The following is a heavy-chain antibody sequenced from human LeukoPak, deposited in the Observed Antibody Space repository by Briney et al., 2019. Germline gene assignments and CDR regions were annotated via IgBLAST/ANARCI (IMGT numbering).Heavy chain of an antibody. V-gene: IGHV3-23*01. Sequence: GGSLRLSCAASGFTFSSYWMSWVRQAPGKGLEWVSAISGSGGSTYYADSVKGRFTISRDNSKNTLYLQMNSLRAEDTAVYYCARGNYQVGGYFDYWGQGTLVTVSS. CDR2: ISGSGGST. CDR1: GFTFSSYW. CDR3: ARGNYQVGGYFDY. D-gene: IGHD3-16*01. J-gene: IGHJ4*02.